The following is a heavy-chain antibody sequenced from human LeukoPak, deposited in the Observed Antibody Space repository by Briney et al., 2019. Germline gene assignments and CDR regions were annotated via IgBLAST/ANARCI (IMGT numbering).Heavy chain of an antibody. D-gene: IGHD3-22*01. Sequence: ASVKVSCKASGGTFISYAISWVRQAPGQGLEWRGRIIPILGITNYAQKFQGRVTITADKSTSTAYMELSSLRSEDTAVYYCARDWNDSSGYYADWGQGTLVTVSS. J-gene: IGHJ4*02. CDR3: ARDWNDSSGYYAD. CDR1: GGTFISYA. V-gene: IGHV1-69*04. CDR2: IIPILGIT.